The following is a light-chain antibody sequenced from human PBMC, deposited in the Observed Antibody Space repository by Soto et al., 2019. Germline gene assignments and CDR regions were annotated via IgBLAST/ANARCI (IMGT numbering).Light chain of an antibody. Sequence: QSALTQPPSASGSPGQSVTISCTGTSSDVGGYNYVSWYQQHPGKAPKLMIYEVSKRPSGVPDRFYGSRSGNTASLTVSGLQAEDEDDYYCSSYAGRNNVVFGGGTKRTVL. J-gene: IGLJ2*01. CDR1: SSDVGGYNY. V-gene: IGLV2-8*01. CDR3: SSYAGRNNVV. CDR2: EVS.